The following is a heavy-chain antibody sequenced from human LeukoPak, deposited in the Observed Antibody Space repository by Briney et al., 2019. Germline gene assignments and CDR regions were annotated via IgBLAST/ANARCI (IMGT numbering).Heavy chain of an antibody. CDR2: ISAYNGDT. D-gene: IGHD1-26*01. CDR1: GYTFTSYG. V-gene: IGHV1-18*01. CDR3: ARDSELSIVGAQGNWLDP. Sequence: ASVKVSCKASGYTFTSYGISWVRQAPGQGLEWMGWISAYNGDTNYAQKFQGRVTMTTDTSTSTAYMELRSLRSDDTALYYCARDSELSIVGAQGNWLDPWGQGTLVIVSS. J-gene: IGHJ5*02.